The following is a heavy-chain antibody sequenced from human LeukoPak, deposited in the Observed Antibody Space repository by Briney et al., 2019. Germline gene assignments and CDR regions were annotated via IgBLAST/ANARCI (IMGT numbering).Heavy chain of an antibody. J-gene: IGHJ5*02. D-gene: IGHD4-11*01. Sequence: PGGSLRLSCAVSGFTFSTYEMNWVRQAPGKGLEWVSYISSSGSAAYYADSVQGRFTISRDNAQNSLYLQMNSLRAEDTAIYYCARGRLDWFDPWGQGTLVIVSS. V-gene: IGHV3-48*03. CDR1: GFTFSTYE. CDR2: ISSSGSAA. CDR3: ARGRLDWFDP.